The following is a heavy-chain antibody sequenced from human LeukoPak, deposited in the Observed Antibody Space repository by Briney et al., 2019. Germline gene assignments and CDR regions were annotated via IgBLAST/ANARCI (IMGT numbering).Heavy chain of an antibody. D-gene: IGHD6-19*01. J-gene: IGHJ2*01. CDR1: GGTFSSYA. CDR3: ARDLSAVAGTGYFDL. Sequence: SVKVSCKASGGTFSSYAISWVRQAPGRGLEWMGRIIPILNIADNAQKFQGRMTITADRSTSTAYMELSSLRSEDTAVYYCARDLSAVAGTGYFDLWGRGTLVTVSS. CDR2: IIPILNIA. V-gene: IGHV1-69*04.